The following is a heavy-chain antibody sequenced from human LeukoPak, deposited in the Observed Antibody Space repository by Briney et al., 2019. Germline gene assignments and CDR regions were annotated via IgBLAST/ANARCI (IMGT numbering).Heavy chain of an antibody. Sequence: GGSLRLSCAASGFTFSSYWMSWVRQAPGKGLEWVANIKQDGSEKYYVDSVKGRFTISRDNAKNSLYLQMNSLRAEDTAVYYCAREGYYDFWSGYGMDVWGQGTTVTVSS. V-gene: IGHV3-7*01. CDR1: GFTFSSYW. J-gene: IGHJ6*02. CDR3: AREGYYDFWSGYGMDV. CDR2: IKQDGSEK. D-gene: IGHD3-3*01.